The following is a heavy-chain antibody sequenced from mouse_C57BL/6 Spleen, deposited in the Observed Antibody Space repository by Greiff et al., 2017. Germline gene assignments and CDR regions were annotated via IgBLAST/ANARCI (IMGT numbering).Heavy chain of an antibody. J-gene: IGHJ2*01. V-gene: IGHV1-18*01. CDR3: ARGGYYGSSYYFDY. CDR2: INPNNGGT. Sequence: EVMLVASGPELVKPGASVKIPCKASGYTFTDYNMDWVKQSHGKSLEWIGDINPNNGGTIYNQKFKGKATLTVEKSSSTAYMELRSLTSEDTAVYYCARGGYYGSSYYFDYWGQGTTLTVSS. D-gene: IGHD1-1*01. CDR1: GYTFTDYN.